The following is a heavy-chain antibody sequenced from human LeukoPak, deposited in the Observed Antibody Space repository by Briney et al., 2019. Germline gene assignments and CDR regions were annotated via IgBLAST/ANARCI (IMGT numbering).Heavy chain of an antibody. CDR1: GFTFSSYA. Sequence: PGGSLRLSCAASGFTFSSYAMYWVRQAPGKGLEYVSAISSNGGSTYYANSVKGRFTISRDNSKNTLYLQMGSLRAEDMAVYYCASPGAYYWGQGTLVTVSS. V-gene: IGHV3-64*01. CDR3: ASPGAYY. CDR2: ISSNGGST. J-gene: IGHJ4*02.